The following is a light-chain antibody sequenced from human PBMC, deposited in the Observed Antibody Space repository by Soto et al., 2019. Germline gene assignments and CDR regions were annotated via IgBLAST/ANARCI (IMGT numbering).Light chain of an antibody. CDR1: SSDVGGYNY. CDR2: EVS. Sequence: QSALTQPPSASGSPGQSVTISCTGTSSDVGGYNYVSWYQQHPGKAPKLMIYEVSKRPSGVSNRFSGSKSGNTASLTISGLQAEDEADYYCSSYAGSSTFVVFGGGTKVTVL. CDR3: SSYAGSSTFVV. J-gene: IGLJ2*01. V-gene: IGLV2-23*02.